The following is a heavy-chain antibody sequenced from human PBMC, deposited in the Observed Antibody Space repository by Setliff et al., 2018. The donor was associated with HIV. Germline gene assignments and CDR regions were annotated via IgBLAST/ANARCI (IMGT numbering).Heavy chain of an antibody. V-gene: IGHV4-61*09. CDR1: GGSISSGSYY. Sequence: TLSLTCTVSGGSISSGSYYWSWIRQPAGKGLEWIGHIYTSGSTNYNPSLKSRVTISVDTSKNQFSLKLSSVTAADTAVYYCARSTVGAGASFPWGRGILVTVSS. CDR2: IYTSGST. D-gene: IGHD1-26*01. CDR3: ARSTVGAGASFP. J-gene: IGHJ5*02.